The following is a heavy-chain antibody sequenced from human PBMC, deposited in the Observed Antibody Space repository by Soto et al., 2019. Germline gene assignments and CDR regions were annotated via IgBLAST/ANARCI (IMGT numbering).Heavy chain of an antibody. CDR3: AKVLEYSYGHTPPYYYYYYGMDV. V-gene: IGHV3-23*01. J-gene: IGHJ6*02. Sequence: GGSLRLSCAASGFTFSSYAMSWVRQAPGKGLEWVSAISGSGGSTYYADSVKGRFTISRDNSKNTLYLQMNSLRAEDTAVYYCAKVLEYSYGHTPPYYYYYYGMDVWGQGTTVTVSS. CDR1: GFTFSSYA. D-gene: IGHD5-18*01. CDR2: ISGSGGST.